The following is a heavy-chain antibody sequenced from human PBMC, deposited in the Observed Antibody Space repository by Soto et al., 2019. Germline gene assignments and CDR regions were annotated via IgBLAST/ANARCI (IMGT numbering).Heavy chain of an antibody. V-gene: IGHV4-39*01. CDR2: TYYRGST. Sequence: QLQLQESGPGLVKPSETLSLTCTVYGGSISSSSFYWGWLRQPPGKGLEWYGCTYYRGSTYYNPSPKTRVTISVDTARNQFSLKLSSVPAADTAVYYCAGLDGNGGYYYGMDVWGQGTTVTVSS. J-gene: IGHJ6*02. CDR3: AGLDGNGGYYYGMDV. CDR1: GGSISSSSFY.